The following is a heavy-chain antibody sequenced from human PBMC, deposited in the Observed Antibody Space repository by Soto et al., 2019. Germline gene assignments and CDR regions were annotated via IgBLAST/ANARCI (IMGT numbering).Heavy chain of an antibody. V-gene: IGHV3-30-3*01. CDR3: ARDTANSSSWYLLFDY. CDR1: GFTFCSYA. CDR2: ISYDGSNK. Sequence: QVQLVESGGGVVQPGRSLRLSCAASGFTFCSYAMHWVRQAPGKGLEWVAVISYDGSNKYYADSVKGRFTISRDNSKNTLYLQTNSLRAEDTAVYYCARDTANSSSWYLLFDYWGQGTLVPVSS. D-gene: IGHD6-13*01. J-gene: IGHJ4*02.